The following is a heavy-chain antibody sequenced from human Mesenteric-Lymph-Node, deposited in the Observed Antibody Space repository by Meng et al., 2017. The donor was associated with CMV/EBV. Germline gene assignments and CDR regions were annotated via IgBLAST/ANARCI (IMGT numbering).Heavy chain of an antibody. Sequence: GGSLRLSCAASGFTFSSYAMHWVRQAPGKGLEWVAFIHYDGSTEYYADSVKGRFTISRDNSKSTVYLQMNSLRAEDTAVYYCARDLRLRYWGQGTLVTVSS. V-gene: IGHV3-30*02. J-gene: IGHJ4*02. CDR2: IHYDGSTE. D-gene: IGHD2-8*01. CDR1: GFTFSSYA. CDR3: ARDLRLRY.